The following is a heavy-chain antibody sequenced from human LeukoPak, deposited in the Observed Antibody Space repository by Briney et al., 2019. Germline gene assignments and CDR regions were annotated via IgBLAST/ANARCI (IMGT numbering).Heavy chain of an antibody. D-gene: IGHD2-2*01. CDR3: AKDQQVGAAAYYFDS. V-gene: IGHV3-30*18. CDR2: IANDGKDK. CDR1: GFTFSRYC. J-gene: IGHJ4*02. Sequence: PGGPLRPSCAASGFTFSRYCLHWVRQAPGKGLERVAVIANDGKDKKYADSVKGRFTISRDNSKSTLYLQMNSLRAEDTAVYYCAKDQQVGAAAYYFDSWGQGTLVTVSS.